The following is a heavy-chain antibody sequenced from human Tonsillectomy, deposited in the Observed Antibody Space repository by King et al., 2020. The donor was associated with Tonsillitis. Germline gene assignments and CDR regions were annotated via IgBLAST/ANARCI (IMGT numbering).Heavy chain of an antibody. CDR2: IYWDDDK. V-gene: IGHV2-5*02. CDR1: GFSLSTSGVG. J-gene: IGHJ4*02. Sequence: ITLKESGPTLVKPTQTLTLTCTFSGFSLSTSGVGVGWIRQPPAKALEWLALIYWDDDKRYSPSLKSRLTITKDTSKNQVVLTMTNMDPVDTGTYYCAHRAVAGRYLDYWGQGTLVTVSS. D-gene: IGHD6-19*01. CDR3: AHRAVAGRYLDY.